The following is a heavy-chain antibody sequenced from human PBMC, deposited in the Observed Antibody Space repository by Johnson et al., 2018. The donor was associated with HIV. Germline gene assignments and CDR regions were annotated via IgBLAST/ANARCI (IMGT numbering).Heavy chain of an antibody. V-gene: IGHV3-11*01. Sequence: QVQLVESGGGLVKPGGSLRLSCAGSGFTFSDYFMSYIRQAPGKGLEWISYTSSSGSPIYYAASVKGQFTLSRDNAKNSLFLQMHSLRVEDTAIYYCARVGYQLHDAFDLWGQGTMVTVSS. J-gene: IGHJ3*01. CDR1: GFTFSDYF. D-gene: IGHD2-2*01. CDR2: TSSSGSPI. CDR3: ARVGYQLHDAFDL.